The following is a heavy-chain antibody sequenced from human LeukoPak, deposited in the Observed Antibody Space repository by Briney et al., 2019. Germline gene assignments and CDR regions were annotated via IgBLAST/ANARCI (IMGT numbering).Heavy chain of an antibody. J-gene: IGHJ4*02. V-gene: IGHV3-21*01. D-gene: IGHD3-22*01. CDR3: ARDSESSGQY. CDR1: GFNFSSYS. CDR2: IRSSSSYI. Sequence: GGSLRLSCAASGFNFSSYSMNWVRQAPGKGLEWVSSIRSSSSYIYYADLVKGRFTISRDNAKNSLYLQMNSLRAEDTAVYYCARDSESSGQYWGQGTLVTVSS.